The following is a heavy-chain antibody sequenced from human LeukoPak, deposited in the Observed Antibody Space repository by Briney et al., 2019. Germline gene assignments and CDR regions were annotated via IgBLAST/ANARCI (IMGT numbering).Heavy chain of an antibody. V-gene: IGHV3-15*01. CDR1: GFTFKNAW. Sequence: PGRSLRLSCAASGFTFKNAWMSWVRQAPGKGLEWVGRIKSKTDGGTTDYAAPVKGRFTISRDDSKNTLYLQMNSLKTEDTAVYYCTTVGGDYYESSLYFQHWGQGTLVTVSS. CDR3: TTVGGDYYESSLYFQH. CDR2: IKSKTDGGTT. J-gene: IGHJ1*01. D-gene: IGHD3-22*01.